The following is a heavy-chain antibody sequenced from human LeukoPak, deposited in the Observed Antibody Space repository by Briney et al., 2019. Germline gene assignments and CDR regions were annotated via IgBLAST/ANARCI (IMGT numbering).Heavy chain of an antibody. D-gene: IGHD3-22*01. Sequence: GGSLRLSCAASGFTFSSYAMHWVRQAPGKGLEWVAVISYDGSNKYYADSVKGRFTISRDNSKNTLYLQMNSLRAEDTAVYYCARRHYDSSGYFEGDDYWGQGTLVTVSS. CDR3: ARRHYDSSGYFEGDDY. J-gene: IGHJ4*02. CDR2: ISYDGSNK. V-gene: IGHV3-30-3*01. CDR1: GFTFSSYA.